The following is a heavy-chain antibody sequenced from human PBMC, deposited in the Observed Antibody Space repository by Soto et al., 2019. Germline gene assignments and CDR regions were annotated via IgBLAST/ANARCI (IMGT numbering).Heavy chain of an antibody. Sequence: SLILSGAASGFTFSSYGMHWVRQAPGKGLEWVAVIWYDGSNRYYADSVKGRFTVSRHNAKNTLYLQMNSLTPEDTAFYHCARDVETSVDGLNYLDPWGQGTLVTVS. CDR1: GFTFSSYG. V-gene: IGHV3-33*01. D-gene: IGHD4-4*01. J-gene: IGHJ5*02. CDR3: ARDVETSVDGLNYLDP. CDR2: IWYDGSNR.